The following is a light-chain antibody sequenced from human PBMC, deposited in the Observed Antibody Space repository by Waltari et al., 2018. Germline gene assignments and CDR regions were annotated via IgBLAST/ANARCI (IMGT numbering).Light chain of an antibody. CDR3: SSYAGSKFWV. CDR2: EVS. CDR1: SSDVGGYNY. Sequence: QSALTQPPSASGSPGQSVTISCTGTSSDVGGYNYVSWFQQRPGKAPKVMIYEVSKRPSGVPVRFSGSKSGNTASLLVSGLQAEDEADYYCSSYAGSKFWVFGGGTKLTVL. J-gene: IGLJ3*02. V-gene: IGLV2-8*01.